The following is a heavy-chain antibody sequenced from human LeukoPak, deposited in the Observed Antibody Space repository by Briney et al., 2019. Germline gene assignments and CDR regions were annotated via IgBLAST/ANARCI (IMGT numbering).Heavy chain of an antibody. V-gene: IGHV3-21*01. CDR1: GFTFSSYS. J-gene: IGHJ4*02. CDR3: ARDYEIY. Sequence: GGSLRLSCAASGFTFSSYSMNWVRQAPGKGLEWVSSISGSSSYIYYGDSVKGRVTISRDNAKDSLYLQMNSLRAEDTAVYYCARDYEIYWGQGTLVTVSS. D-gene: IGHD5-12*01. CDR2: ISGSSSYI.